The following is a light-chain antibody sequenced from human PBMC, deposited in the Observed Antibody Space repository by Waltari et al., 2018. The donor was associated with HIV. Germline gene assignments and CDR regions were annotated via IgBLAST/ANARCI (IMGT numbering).Light chain of an antibody. CDR2: RNN. CDR3: AAWDDTLNGPV. Sequence: SVPTQPPSASGTPGQSVTISCSGSSSTIGSDTVNWYQHLPGTAPKLLIYRNNDRPSGVPDRFSGSKSGTSASLAISGLQSEDEADYYCAAWDDTLNGPVFGGGTKLTVL. CDR1: SSTIGSDT. V-gene: IGLV1-44*01. J-gene: IGLJ3*02.